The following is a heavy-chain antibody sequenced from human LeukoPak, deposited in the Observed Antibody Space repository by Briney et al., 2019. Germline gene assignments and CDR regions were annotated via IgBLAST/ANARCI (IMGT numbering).Heavy chain of an antibody. CDR2: IYYSGRT. D-gene: IGHD5-24*01. CDR3: ARDAENYDFYNGMDV. CDR1: GDSISSYY. V-gene: IGHV4-59*01. Sequence: PSETLSLTCSVSGDSISSYYWSWIRQPPGKGLEGIGYIYYSGRTIYNPSLKSQVTISLDTSKNPFSLRLRSVTAADTAVYYCARDAENYDFYNGMDVWGQGTTVTVSS. J-gene: IGHJ6*02.